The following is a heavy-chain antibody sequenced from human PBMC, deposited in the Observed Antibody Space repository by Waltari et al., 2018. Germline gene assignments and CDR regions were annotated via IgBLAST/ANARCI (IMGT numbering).Heavy chain of an antibody. D-gene: IGHD6-13*01. J-gene: IGHJ4*02. V-gene: IGHV3-7*01. CDR3: ATQRATGACDY. Sequence: EVQLVESGGGLVQPGGSLTLSCAASGFTFNNYWMTWVRQAPGKGLEWVANMRQEGSLKYYVDSVKGRFTISRDNAENSLYLQMNSLRAEDTAVYYCATQRATGACDYWGQGTLVTVSS. CDR1: GFTFNNYW. CDR2: MRQEGSLK.